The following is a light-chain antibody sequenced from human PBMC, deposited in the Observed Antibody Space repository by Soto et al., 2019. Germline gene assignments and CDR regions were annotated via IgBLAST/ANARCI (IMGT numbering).Light chain of an antibody. CDR3: QQYGSPGT. V-gene: IGKV3-20*01. J-gene: IGKJ1*01. CDR2: RAS. Sequence: EILLTQSPGALAVSPGEVATLSCRASQSVRDNFACYQQKPGPAPRLLIYRASIRATGVPARFSGSGSGTDFTLTISRLAPEDFAVYYCQQYGSPGTFGQGTKLDIK. CDR1: QSVRDN.